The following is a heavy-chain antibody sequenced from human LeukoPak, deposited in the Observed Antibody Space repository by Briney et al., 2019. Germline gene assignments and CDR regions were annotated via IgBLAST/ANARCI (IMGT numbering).Heavy chain of an antibody. CDR1: GGSISRYY. CDR3: ARGKVLGGLNWFDP. J-gene: IGHJ5*02. V-gene: IGHV4-4*09. D-gene: IGHD3-16*01. CDR2: IYTSGST. Sequence: SETLSLTCPVSGGSISRYYWSWIRQPPGKGLEWIGYIYTSGSTNYNPSRKSRVTISVDTSKNQFSLKLSSVTAADTAVYYCARGKVLGGLNWFDPWGQGTLVTVSS.